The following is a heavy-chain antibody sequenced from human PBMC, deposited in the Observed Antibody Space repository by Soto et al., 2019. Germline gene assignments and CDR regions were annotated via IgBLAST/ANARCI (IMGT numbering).Heavy chain of an antibody. Sequence: SETLSLTCTVSGGSITNYYWSWIRQPPGKRLEYIGYMYYSGNTYYNPSLKSRVTISGDASKNQFSLKLRSVTAADTAVYYCVGGLSEWGRIGFWGQGTLVTVSS. CDR3: VGGLSEWGRIGF. D-gene: IGHD3-3*01. J-gene: IGHJ4*02. V-gene: IGHV4-59*01. CDR1: GGSITNYY. CDR2: MYYSGNT.